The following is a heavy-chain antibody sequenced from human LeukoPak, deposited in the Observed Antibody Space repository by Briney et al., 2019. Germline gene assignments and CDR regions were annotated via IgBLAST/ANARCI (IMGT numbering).Heavy chain of an antibody. CDR3: AKGVNTMVRGVDYYYYYMDV. Sequence: GGSLRLSCAASGFTFSSYAMSWVRQAPGKGREWVSAISCRGGSTYYGDSVKGRFTISRDNSKNTLYLQMNSLRAEDTAVYYCAKGVNTMVRGVDYYYYYMDVWGKGTTVTISS. CDR1: GFTFSSYA. J-gene: IGHJ6*03. CDR2: ISCRGGST. V-gene: IGHV3-23*01. D-gene: IGHD3-10*01.